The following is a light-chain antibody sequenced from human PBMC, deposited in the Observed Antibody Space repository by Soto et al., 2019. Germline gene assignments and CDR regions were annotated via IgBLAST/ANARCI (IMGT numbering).Light chain of an antibody. CDR3: QQYNYWPLT. CDR2: GAS. Sequence: EIVMTQSPATLSVSPGERATLSCRASQSVSSNLVWYQQKPGQVPRLLIYGASTRATGFPARFSGSGSGTEFTLTISSLQSEDFAVYYYQQYNYWPLTFGGGTQVEIK. CDR1: QSVSSN. J-gene: IGKJ4*01. V-gene: IGKV3-15*01.